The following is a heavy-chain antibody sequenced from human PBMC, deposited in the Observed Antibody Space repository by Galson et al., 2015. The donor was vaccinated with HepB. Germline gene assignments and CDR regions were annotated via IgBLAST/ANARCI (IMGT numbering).Heavy chain of an antibody. Sequence: LTCTVSGGSISSGSYYWSWIRQPAGKGLEWIGRIYTSGSTNYNPSLKSRVTMSVDTSKNQFSLKLSSVTAADTAVYYCARVGPAAIDAFDIWGQGTMVTVSS. J-gene: IGHJ3*02. CDR2: IYTSGST. D-gene: IGHD2-2*01. CDR1: GGSISSGSYY. CDR3: ARVGPAAIDAFDI. V-gene: IGHV4-61*02.